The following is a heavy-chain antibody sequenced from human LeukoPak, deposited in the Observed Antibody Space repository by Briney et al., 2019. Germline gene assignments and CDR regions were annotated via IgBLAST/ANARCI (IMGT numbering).Heavy chain of an antibody. V-gene: IGHV3-48*02. D-gene: IGHD3-10*01. J-gene: IGHJ4*02. CDR2: ISSSSSTI. CDR1: GFTFSSYS. CDR3: ARGLVRGAGAGDY. Sequence: PGGSLRLSCAASGFTFSSYSVNWVRQAPGKGLEWVSYISSSSSTIYYADSVKGRFTISRDNAKNSLYLQMNSLRDEDTAVYYCARGLVRGAGAGDYWGQGTLVTVSS.